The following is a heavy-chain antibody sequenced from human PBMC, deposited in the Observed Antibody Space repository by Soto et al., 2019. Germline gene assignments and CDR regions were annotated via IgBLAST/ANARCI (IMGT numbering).Heavy chain of an antibody. D-gene: IGHD3-3*01. CDR2: INPSGGST. CDR1: GYTFTSYY. CDR3: ARDNYYDFWSGYSPYSGHWFDP. Sequence: GASVKVSCKASGYTFTSYYMHWVRQAPGQGLEWMGIINPSGGSTSYAQKFQGRVTMTRDTSTSTVYMELSSLRSEDTAVYYCARDNYYDFWSGYSPYSGHWFDPWGQGTLVTVSS. V-gene: IGHV1-46*01. J-gene: IGHJ5*02.